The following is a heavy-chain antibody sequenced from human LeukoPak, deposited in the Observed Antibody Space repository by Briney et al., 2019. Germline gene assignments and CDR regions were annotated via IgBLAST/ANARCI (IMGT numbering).Heavy chain of an antibody. D-gene: IGHD3-22*01. CDR1: GFTFSSYG. V-gene: IGHV3-33*01. J-gene: IGHJ5*02. CDR3: AREKRYYDSSGYDLYNWFDP. Sequence: GGSLRLSCAASGFTFSSYGMHWVRQAPGKGLEWGAVIWYDGSNKCYADSVKGRFTISRDNSKNTLYLQMNSLRAEDTAVYYCAREKRYYDSSGYDLYNWFDPWGQGTLVTVSS. CDR2: IWYDGSNK.